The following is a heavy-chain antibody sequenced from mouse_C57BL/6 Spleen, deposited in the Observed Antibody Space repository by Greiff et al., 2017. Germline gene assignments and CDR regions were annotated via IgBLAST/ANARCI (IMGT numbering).Heavy chain of an antibody. D-gene: IGHD1-1*01. CDR1: GYTFTSSW. CDR2: IDPSDSDT. CDR3: ARGCGSSYVDY. J-gene: IGHJ2*01. Sequence: QVQLQQPGAELVRPGSSVKLSCKASGYTFTSSWMHWVKQRPIQGLEWIGNIDPSDSDTHYNQKFKDKATLTVDKSSSTAYMQLRSLTSEDSAVYYCARGCGSSYVDYWGQGTTLTVSS. V-gene: IGHV1-52*01.